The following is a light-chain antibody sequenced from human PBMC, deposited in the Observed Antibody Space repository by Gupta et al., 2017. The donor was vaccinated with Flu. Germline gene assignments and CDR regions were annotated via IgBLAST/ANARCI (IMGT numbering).Light chain of an antibody. CDR3: SSYGSSSTLV. V-gene: IGLV2-14*03. CDR1: SSDVGGYNS. J-gene: IGLJ3*02. CDR2: DVS. Sequence: QSALTQPASVSGSPGPSITISCTGTSSDVGGYNSVSWYQQHPGKAPKLMIYDVSNRPSGVSNRFSGSKSGNTASLTISGLQADDEADYYCSSYGSSSTLVFGGGTKLTV.